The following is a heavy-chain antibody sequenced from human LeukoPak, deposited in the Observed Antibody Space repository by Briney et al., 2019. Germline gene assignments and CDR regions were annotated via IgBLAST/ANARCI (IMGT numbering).Heavy chain of an antibody. D-gene: IGHD6-25*01. CDR3: TRVRGGYYFDH. V-gene: IGHV3-48*04. Sequence: GGSLRLSCVVSGISFSSYGMNWVRQAPGKGLEWVAHVSSSSATIYYADPVKGRVTIARDNAKNSLYLQMNSLRAEDTAVYYCTRVRGGYYFDHWGQGTLVTVSS. CDR2: VSSSSATI. J-gene: IGHJ4*02. CDR1: GISFSSYG.